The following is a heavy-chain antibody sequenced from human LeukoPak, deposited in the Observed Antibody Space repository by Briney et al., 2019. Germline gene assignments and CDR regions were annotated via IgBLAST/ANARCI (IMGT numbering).Heavy chain of an antibody. Sequence: PSETLSLTCTVSGGSISSVDYYWSWIRQPPGKGLEWIGYIYYSGSTYYNPSLTSRLTISVDTSKNQFSLKLSSVTAADTAVYYCALYRGVRGVTRMYYFDYWGQGTLVTVSS. CDR2: IYYSGST. D-gene: IGHD3-10*01. J-gene: IGHJ4*02. CDR3: ALYRGVRGVTRMYYFDY. V-gene: IGHV4-30-4*01. CDR1: GGSISSVDYY.